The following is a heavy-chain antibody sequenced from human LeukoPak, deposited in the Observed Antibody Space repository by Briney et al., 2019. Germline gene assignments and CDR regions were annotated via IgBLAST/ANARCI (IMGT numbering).Heavy chain of an antibody. J-gene: IGHJ4*02. CDR2: INLDGSQR. CDR3: ARDWGGNHPIDY. Sequence: GGSLRLSCAASGFTFSNYWMSWVRQAPGKGLEWVANINLDGSQRYYVDSVKGRFSISRDNAKNSLHLQMDSLRAEDTAVYFCARDWGGNHPIDYWGQGKLVTVSS. CDR1: GFTFSNYW. V-gene: IGHV3-7*01. D-gene: IGHD4-23*01.